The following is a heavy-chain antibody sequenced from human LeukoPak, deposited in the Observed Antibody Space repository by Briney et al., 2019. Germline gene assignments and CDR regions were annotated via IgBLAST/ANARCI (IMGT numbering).Heavy chain of an antibody. CDR1: GFTFSSYG. D-gene: IGHD3-16*01. Sequence: GGSLRLSCAASGFTFSSYGMHWVRQAPGKGLEWVAFIRYDGSNKYYADSVKGRFTISRDNAKNSLYLQMNSLRAEDTALYYCASGGIYYFDYWGQGTLVTVSS. J-gene: IGHJ4*02. CDR2: IRYDGSNK. CDR3: ASGGIYYFDY. V-gene: IGHV3-30*02.